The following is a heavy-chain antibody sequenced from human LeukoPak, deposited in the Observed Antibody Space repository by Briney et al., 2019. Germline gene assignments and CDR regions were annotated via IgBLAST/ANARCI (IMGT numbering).Heavy chain of an antibody. CDR1: GDSISSYY. CDR2: IYYSGST. Sequence: SETLSLTCTVSGDSISSYYCSWIRQPPGKGLEWIGYIYYSGSTSYNPSLKSRVTISLDTSNNQFSLKLRSVTAADTAVYYCARAFASTVTSWFDPWDQGTLVTVSS. D-gene: IGHD4-17*01. J-gene: IGHJ5*02. V-gene: IGHV4-59*01. CDR3: ARAFASTVTSWFDP.